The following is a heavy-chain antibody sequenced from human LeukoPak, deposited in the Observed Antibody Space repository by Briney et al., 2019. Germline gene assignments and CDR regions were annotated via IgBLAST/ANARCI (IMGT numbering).Heavy chain of an antibody. CDR2: ISGSGGST. CDR1: GFTFSSYA. V-gene: IGHV3-23*01. CDR3: ARDREMATIVYYFDY. D-gene: IGHD5-24*01. J-gene: IGHJ4*02. Sequence: GGSLRLSCAASGFTFSSYAMSWVRQAPGKGLEWDSAISGSGGSTYYADSVKGRFTISRDNSKNTLYLQMNSLRAEDTAVYYCARDREMATIVYYFDYWGQGTLVTVSS.